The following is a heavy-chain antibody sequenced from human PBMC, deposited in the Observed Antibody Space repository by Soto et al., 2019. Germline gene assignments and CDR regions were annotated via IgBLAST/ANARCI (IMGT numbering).Heavy chain of an antibody. D-gene: IGHD4-4*01. V-gene: IGHV1-69*12. Sequence: QVQLVQSGAEVKKPGSSVKVSCKASGGTFSSYAISWVRQAPGQGLEWMGGIIPIFGTANYAQKFQGRVTMTADESTSTAYMELSSLRSEDTAVYYCASGLYSNYGGYNWFDPWGQGTLVTVSS. CDR3: ASGLYSNYGGYNWFDP. J-gene: IGHJ5*02. CDR1: GGTFSSYA. CDR2: IIPIFGTA.